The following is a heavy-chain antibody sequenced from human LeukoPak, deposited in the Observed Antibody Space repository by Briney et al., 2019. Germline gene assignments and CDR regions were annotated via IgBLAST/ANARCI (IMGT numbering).Heavy chain of an antibody. CDR2: ISGSGGST. Sequence: PGGSLRLSCAASGFTFSSYAMSWVRQAPGKGLEWVSAISGSGGSTYYADSVKGRFTISRDNSKNTLYLQMNSLRAEDTAVYYCAKDPVDFWSGYSRFDYWGQGTLVTVPS. J-gene: IGHJ4*02. D-gene: IGHD3-3*01. CDR1: GFTFSSYA. V-gene: IGHV3-23*01. CDR3: AKDPVDFWSGYSRFDY.